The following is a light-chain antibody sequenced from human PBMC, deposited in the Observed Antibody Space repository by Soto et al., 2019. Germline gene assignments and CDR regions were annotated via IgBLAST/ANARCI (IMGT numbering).Light chain of an antibody. Sequence: QSVLAQPPSVSGAPGQKVTISCTGSSSNIGAGYDLHWYQQLPGTAPKLLLYGNSNRPSGVPDRFPGSKSGTSASLAITGLQAEDEADYYCQSYDSSLSAYVFGTGTKVTV. CDR1: SSNIGAGYD. CDR3: QSYDSSLSAYV. V-gene: IGLV1-40*01. J-gene: IGLJ1*01. CDR2: GNS.